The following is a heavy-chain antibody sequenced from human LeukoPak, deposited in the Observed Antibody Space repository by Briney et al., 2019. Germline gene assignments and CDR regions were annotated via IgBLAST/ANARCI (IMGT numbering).Heavy chain of an antibody. CDR3: AKNCGGYCYSSFDY. J-gene: IGHJ4*02. Sequence: GGSLRLSCAASGFSFSSYAMSWVRQAPGKGLEWVSTISGSGGSTYYADSVKGRFTISRDNSKNTLYLQMNSLRAGDTAVYYCAKNCGGYCYSSFDYWGQGTLVTVSS. V-gene: IGHV3-23*01. CDR2: ISGSGGST. CDR1: GFSFSSYA. D-gene: IGHD2-21*02.